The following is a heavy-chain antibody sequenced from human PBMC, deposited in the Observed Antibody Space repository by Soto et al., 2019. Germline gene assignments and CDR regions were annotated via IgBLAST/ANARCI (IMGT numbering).Heavy chain of an antibody. D-gene: IGHD6-13*01. Sequence: PGESLKISCKGSGYSFTSYWISWVRQMPGKGLEWMGRIDPSDSYTNYSPSFQGHVTTSADKSISTAYLQWSSLKASDTAMYYCARHPIAAAGDFDYWGQGTLVTVSS. J-gene: IGHJ4*02. CDR1: GYSFTSYW. V-gene: IGHV5-10-1*01. CDR3: ARHPIAAAGDFDY. CDR2: IDPSDSYT.